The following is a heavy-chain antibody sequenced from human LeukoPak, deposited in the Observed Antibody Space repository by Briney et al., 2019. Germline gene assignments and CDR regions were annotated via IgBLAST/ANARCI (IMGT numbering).Heavy chain of an antibody. CDR3: TRHEDKGQGMAAAEGNDY. J-gene: IGHJ4*02. V-gene: IGHV1-69*01. Sequence: SVTVSCKASGGTFSSYAISWVRQAPGQGLEWMGGIIPIFGTANYAQKFQGRVTITADESTSKAYMERSSLRSEDRAVYYCTRHEDKGQGMAAAEGNDYWGQGTLVTVSS. CDR1: GGTFSSYA. CDR2: IIPIFGTA. D-gene: IGHD6-13*01.